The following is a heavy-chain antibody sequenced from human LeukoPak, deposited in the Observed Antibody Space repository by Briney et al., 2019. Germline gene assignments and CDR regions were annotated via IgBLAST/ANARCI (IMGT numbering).Heavy chain of an antibody. Sequence: KASETLSLTCTVSGGSISSYYWSWIRQPPGKGLEWIGYIYDSGSTNYNPSLKSRVTISVDTSKNQFSLKLSSVTAADTAVYYCARSYSSSWYRLWYWGQGTLVTVSS. V-gene: IGHV4-59*08. CDR1: GGSISSYY. J-gene: IGHJ4*02. CDR2: IYDSGST. D-gene: IGHD6-13*01. CDR3: ARSYSSSWYRLWY.